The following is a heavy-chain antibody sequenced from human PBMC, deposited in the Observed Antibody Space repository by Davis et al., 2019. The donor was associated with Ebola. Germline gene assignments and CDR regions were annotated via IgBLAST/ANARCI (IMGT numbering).Heavy chain of an antibody. V-gene: IGHV1-2*02. CDR1: GYTFTGYY. Sequence: ASVKVSCKASGYTFTGYYMHWVRQAPGQGLEWMGWINPNSGGTNYAQKLQGRVTMTTDTSTSTAYMELRSLRSDDTAVYYCARVGTTVTTWTGDYWGQGTLVTVSS. CDR3: ARVGTTVTTWTGDY. CDR2: INPNSGGT. J-gene: IGHJ4*02. D-gene: IGHD4-17*01.